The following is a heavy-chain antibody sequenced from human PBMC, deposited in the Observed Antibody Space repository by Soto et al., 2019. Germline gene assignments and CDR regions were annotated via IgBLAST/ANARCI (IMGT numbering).Heavy chain of an antibody. J-gene: IGHJ6*02. V-gene: IGHV3-21*01. CDR2: ISSSSSYI. CDR1: GFTFSSYS. Sequence: PGGSLRLSCAASGFTFSSYSMNWVRQAPGKGLEWVSSISSSSSYIYYADSVKGRFTISRDNAKNSLYLQMNSLRAEDTAVYYCARDGYSGYDLESQWLVDYYGMDVWGQGTTVTVAS. D-gene: IGHD5-12*01. CDR3: ARDGYSGYDLESQWLVDYYGMDV.